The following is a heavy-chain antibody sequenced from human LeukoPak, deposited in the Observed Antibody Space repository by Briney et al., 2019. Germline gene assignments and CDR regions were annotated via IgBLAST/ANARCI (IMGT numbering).Heavy chain of an antibody. V-gene: IGHV6-1*01. D-gene: IGHD5-12*01. CDR2: TYYRSKWNN. CDR3: ARGINSGYDYPLDY. J-gene: IGHJ4*02. CDR1: GDSVSSNNVA. Sequence: SQTLSLTCAISGDSVSSNNVAWNWVRRSPSRGLEWLGRTYYRSKWNNDYAVSVTSRITIDPDTSNNQFSLHLTSVIPEDTAVYYCARGINSGYDYPLDYWGQGTLVTVSS.